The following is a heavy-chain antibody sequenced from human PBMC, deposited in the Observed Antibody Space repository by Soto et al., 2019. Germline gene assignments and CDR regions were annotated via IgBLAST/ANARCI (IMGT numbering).Heavy chain of an antibody. D-gene: IGHD2-21*02. J-gene: IGHJ5*02. Sequence: KQSQTLSLTCAISGDSVSSNSAAWNWIRQSPSRGLEWLGRTYYRSKWYNDYAVSVKSRITINPDTSKNQFSLQLNSVTPEDTAVYYCARDFSTVVVTAIQNWFDPWGQGTLVTVSS. CDR3: ARDFSTVVVTAIQNWFDP. V-gene: IGHV6-1*01. CDR1: GDSVSSNSAA. CDR2: TYYRSKWYN.